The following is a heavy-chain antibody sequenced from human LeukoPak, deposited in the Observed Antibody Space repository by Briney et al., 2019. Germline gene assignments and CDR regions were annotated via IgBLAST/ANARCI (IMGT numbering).Heavy chain of an antibody. J-gene: IGHJ4*02. CDR1: GFTVSSNY. CDR3: ARDRVTTVTTGY. V-gene: IGHV3-66*01. CDR2: IYSGGST. Sequence: GGSLRLSCAASGFTVSSNYMSWVRQAPGKGLEWVSVIYSGGSTYYADSVKGRFTISRDNSKNTLYLQMNSLRAEDTAVYYCARDRVTTVTTGYWGQGTLVTVSS. D-gene: IGHD4-17*01.